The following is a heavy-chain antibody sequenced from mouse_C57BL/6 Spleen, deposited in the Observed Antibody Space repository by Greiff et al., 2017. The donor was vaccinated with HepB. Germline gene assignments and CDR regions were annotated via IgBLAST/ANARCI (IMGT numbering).Heavy chain of an antibody. D-gene: IGHD2-4*01. V-gene: IGHV3-6*01. CDR2: ISYDGSN. J-gene: IGHJ2*01. CDR1: GYSITSGYY. Sequence: EVKLMESGPGLVKPSQSLSLTCSVTGYSITSGYYWNWIRQFPGNKLEWMGYISYDGSNNYNPSLKNRISITRDTSKNQFFLKLNSVTTEDTATYYCASYDYSFDYWGQGTTLTVSS. CDR3: ASYDYSFDY.